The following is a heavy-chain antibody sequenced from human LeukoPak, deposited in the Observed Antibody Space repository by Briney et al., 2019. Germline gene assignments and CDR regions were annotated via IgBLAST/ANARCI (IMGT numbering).Heavy chain of an antibody. CDR3: ARGTPAAKRDNWFDP. V-gene: IGHV3-9*03. CDR2: ISWNSGSI. D-gene: IGHD2-2*01. Sequence: GGSLRLSCAASGFTFSSYAMHWVRQAPGKGLEWVSGISWNSGSIGYADSVKGRFTISRDNAKNSLYLQMNSLRAEDMALYYCARGTPAAKRDNWFDPWGQGTLVTVSS. CDR1: GFTFSSYA. J-gene: IGHJ5*02.